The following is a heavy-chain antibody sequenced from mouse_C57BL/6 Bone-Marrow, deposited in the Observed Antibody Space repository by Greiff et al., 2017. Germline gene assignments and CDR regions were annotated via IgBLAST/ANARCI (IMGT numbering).Heavy chain of an antibody. CDR2: IDPENGDT. CDR1: GFNFKDDY. V-gene: IGHV14-4*01. CDR3: TPHYYAMDY. J-gene: IGHJ4*01. Sequence: VQLQQSGAELVRPGASVKLSCTASGFNFKDDYMHWVKQRPEQGLEWIGWIDPENGDTEYASKFQGKATITADKSSNTAYLQLSSLTSEDTAVYYCTPHYYAMDYWGQGTSVTVSS.